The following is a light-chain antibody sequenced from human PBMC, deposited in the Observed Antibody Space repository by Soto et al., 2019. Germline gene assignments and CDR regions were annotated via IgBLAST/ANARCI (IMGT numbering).Light chain of an antibody. CDR2: DAS. Sequence: DIQMTQFPSTLSASVGDRVTITCRASQSISRWLVWYQQKPGKAPKLLIYDASSLESGVPSRFSGSGSGTEFTLTISSLQPDDFATYYCQRYNSYFGQGTKLEIK. CDR1: QSISRW. CDR3: QRYNSY. J-gene: IGKJ2*01. V-gene: IGKV1-5*01.